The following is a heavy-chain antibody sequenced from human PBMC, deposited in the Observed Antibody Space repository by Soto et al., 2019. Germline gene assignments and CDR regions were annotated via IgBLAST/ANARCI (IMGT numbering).Heavy chain of an antibody. Sequence: LSETLSLTCTVSGGSISSGGYYWSWIRQHPGKGLEWIGYIYYSGSTYYNPSLKSRVTISVDTSKNQFSLKLSSVTAADTAVYYCARGIDYPNWFDPWGQGTLVTVSS. V-gene: IGHV4-31*03. J-gene: IGHJ5*02. CDR1: GGSISSGGYY. CDR2: IYYSGST. D-gene: IGHD4-17*01. CDR3: ARGIDYPNWFDP.